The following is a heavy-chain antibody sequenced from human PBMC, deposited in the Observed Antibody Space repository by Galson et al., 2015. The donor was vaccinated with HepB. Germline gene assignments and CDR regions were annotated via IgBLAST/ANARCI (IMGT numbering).Heavy chain of an antibody. CDR3: AKDMMVRLGVNCSSTSCYTYYYYGMDV. Sequence: SLRLSCAASGFTFDDYAMHWVRHAPGKGLEWVSGISWNSGSIGYADSVKGRFTISRDNAKNSLYLQMNSLRAEDTALYYCAKDMMVRLGVNCSSTSCYTYYYYGMDVWGQGTTVTVSS. CDR2: ISWNSGSI. V-gene: IGHV3-9*01. CDR1: GFTFDDYA. D-gene: IGHD2-2*02. J-gene: IGHJ6*02.